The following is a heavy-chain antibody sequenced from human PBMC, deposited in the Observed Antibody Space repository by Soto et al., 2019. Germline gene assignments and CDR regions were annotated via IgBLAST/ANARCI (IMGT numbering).Heavy chain of an antibody. J-gene: IGHJ5*02. V-gene: IGHV1-18*01. D-gene: IGHD1-7*01. CDR3: ARDREYHWNYDWFDP. CDR1: GYTFTSYG. CDR2: ISAYNGNT. Sequence: QVQLVQSGAEVKKPGASVKVSCKASGYTFTSYGISWVRQAPGQGLEWMGWISAYNGNTNFALKLQGRVTMTTETSTRTAYMELRSLRSDDTAVYYCARDREYHWNYDWFDPWGQGTLVTVSS.